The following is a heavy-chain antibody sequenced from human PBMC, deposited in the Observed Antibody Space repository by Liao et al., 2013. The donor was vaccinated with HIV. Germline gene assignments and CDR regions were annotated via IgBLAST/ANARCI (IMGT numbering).Heavy chain of an antibody. J-gene: IGHJ2*01. CDR2: VYYSGST. CDR1: GVSISSGDYY. V-gene: IGHV4-30-4*08. CDR3: ARDIGAGYFDL. Sequence: QVQLRESGPRLEKSSQTVSLTCTVSGVSISSGDYYWSWIRQPPGKGLEWIGYVYYSGSTYYNPSLKSRVTISVDTSKNQFSLSLTSVTAADTAVYYCARDIGAGYFDLWGRGTLVTVSS.